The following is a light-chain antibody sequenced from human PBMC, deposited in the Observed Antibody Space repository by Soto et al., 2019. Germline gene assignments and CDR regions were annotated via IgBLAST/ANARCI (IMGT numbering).Light chain of an antibody. CDR2: GAT. CDR3: QQRSNWPIT. J-gene: IGKJ5*01. V-gene: IGKV1-39*01. Sequence: DIQMTQSPSSLSASIGDRVTITCRASQSISSYLNWYQQKPGKGPMLMIYGATNLQSGVPSRFSGSGSRTDFTLTISSLEPEDFEVYYCQQRSNWPITFGQGTRLEIK. CDR1: QSISSY.